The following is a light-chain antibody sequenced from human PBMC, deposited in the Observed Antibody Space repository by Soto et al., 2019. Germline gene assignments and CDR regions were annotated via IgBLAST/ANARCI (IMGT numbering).Light chain of an antibody. CDR3: AAWDDSLSGPV. Sequence: QAVVTQPPSASGTPGQRVTNSCSGSSSNIGSNTVNWYQQVPGTAPKLLIYSNDQRPSGVPDRFSGSKSGTSASLAISGLQSEDEADYSCAAWDDSLSGPVFGGGTKLTVL. CDR2: SND. J-gene: IGLJ2*01. V-gene: IGLV1-44*01. CDR1: SSNIGSNT.